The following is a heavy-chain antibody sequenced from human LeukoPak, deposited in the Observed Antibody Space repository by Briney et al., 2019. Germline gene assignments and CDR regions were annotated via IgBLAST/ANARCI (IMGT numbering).Heavy chain of an antibody. V-gene: IGHV3-23*01. CDR3: AKGHSTSSFNYYLMDV. CDR2: ISDSADNT. D-gene: IGHD6-6*01. Sequence: AGGSLRLSCAASGFTFSSYAMHWVRQAPGKGLEWVAAISDSADNTYYADSGKGRFTISRDDSKNTLFLQMNSLRAEDTAVYYCAKGHSTSSFNYYLMDVWGQGTTVTVSS. CDR1: GFTFSSYA. J-gene: IGHJ6*02.